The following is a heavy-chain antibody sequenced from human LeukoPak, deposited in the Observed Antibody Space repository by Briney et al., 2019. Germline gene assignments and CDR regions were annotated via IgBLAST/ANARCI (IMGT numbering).Heavy chain of an antibody. J-gene: IGHJ6*03. D-gene: IGHD3-16*01. V-gene: IGHV1-46*01. CDR3: ARAGGEYFYYYMDV. Sequence: ASVKVSCKASGYSFTSYYLHWVRQAPGQGLEWMGIIKPSGGSPSYAQKFQGRVTMTRDMSTSTVYMELSSLRSEDTAIYYCARAGGEYFYYYMDVWDKGTTVTVSS. CDR1: GYSFTSYY. CDR2: IKPSGGSP.